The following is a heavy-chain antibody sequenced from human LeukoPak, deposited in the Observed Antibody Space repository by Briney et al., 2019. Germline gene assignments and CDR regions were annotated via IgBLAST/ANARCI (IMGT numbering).Heavy chain of an antibody. CDR2: INPSGGST. CDR3: ARSDGYGLVGI. Sequence: GASVKVSCKASGYTFTNYYMHWVRQAPGQGLEWMGMINPSGGSTSYAQKFQGRVTMTRDMSTSTDYMELISLRSEDTAVYYCARSDGYGLVGIWGQGTMVTVSS. V-gene: IGHV1-46*01. CDR1: GYTFTNYY. D-gene: IGHD3-10*01. J-gene: IGHJ3*02.